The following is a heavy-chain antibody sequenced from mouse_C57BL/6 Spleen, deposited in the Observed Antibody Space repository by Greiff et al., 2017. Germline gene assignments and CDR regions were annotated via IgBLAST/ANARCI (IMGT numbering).Heavy chain of an antibody. CDR3: ARHGYSNGPSYCDY. D-gene: IGHD2-5*01. CDR1: GFTFSSYG. J-gene: IGHJ2*01. Sequence: EVMLVESGGDLVKPGGSLKLSCAASGFTFSSYGMSWVRQTPDKRLEWVATISSGGSYTYYPDSVKGRFTISRENAKNTLYLQMSSLKSEDTAMYYCARHGYSNGPSYCDYGGQGTTLTVSS. CDR2: ISSGGSYT. V-gene: IGHV5-6*01.